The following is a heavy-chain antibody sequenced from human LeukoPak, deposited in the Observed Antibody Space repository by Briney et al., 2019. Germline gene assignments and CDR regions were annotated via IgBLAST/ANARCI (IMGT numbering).Heavy chain of an antibody. V-gene: IGHV1-18*01. CDR3: AYCSGGSCYVGAFDI. J-gene: IGHJ3*02. CDR1: GYTFTSYG. CDR2: ISAYNDNT. D-gene: IGHD2-15*01. Sequence: ASVKVSCKASGYTFTSYGISWVRQAPGQGLEWMGWISAYNDNTNYAQKLQGRVTMTTDTSTSTAYMELRSLRSDDTAVYYCAYCSGGSCYVGAFDIWGQGTMVTVSS.